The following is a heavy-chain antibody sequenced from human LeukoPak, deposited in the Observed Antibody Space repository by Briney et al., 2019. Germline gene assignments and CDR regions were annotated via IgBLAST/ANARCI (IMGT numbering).Heavy chain of an antibody. J-gene: IGHJ6*02. CDR1: GFSFSSYA. CDR2: IRSKANSYAT. CDR3: TRHREYSGYDKNGMDV. V-gene: IGHV3-73*01. D-gene: IGHD5-12*01. Sequence: GGSLRLSCAASGFSFSSYAVSWVRQASGKGLEWVGRIRSKANSYATAYAASVKGRFTISRDDSKNTAYLQMNSLKTEDTAVYYCTRHREYSGYDKNGMDVWGQGTTVTVSS.